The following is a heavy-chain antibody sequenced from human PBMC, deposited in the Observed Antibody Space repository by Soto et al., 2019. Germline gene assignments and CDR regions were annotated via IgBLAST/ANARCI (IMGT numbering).Heavy chain of an antibody. V-gene: IGHV3-53*01. J-gene: IGHJ6*02. CDR2: IYSGGST. D-gene: IGHD3-10*01. CDR3: ARDRGVSPPNYYYYGMDV. CDR1: GFPVSSNY. Sequence: GGSLRLSCAASGFPVSSNYMSWVRQAPGKGLEWVSVIYSGGSTYYADSVKGRFTISRDNSKNTLYLQMNSLRAEDTAVYYCARDRGVSPPNYYYYGMDVWGQGTTVTVSS.